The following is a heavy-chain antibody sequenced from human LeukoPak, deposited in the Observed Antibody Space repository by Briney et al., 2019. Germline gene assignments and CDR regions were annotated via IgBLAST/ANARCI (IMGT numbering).Heavy chain of an antibody. J-gene: IGHJ5*02. CDR3: VGVRWFGGSNWFDP. CDR2: ISDGGGST. Sequence: GGSLRLSCAASGFTFRDAAMTWVRQAPGKGPEWVSAISDGGGSTYYADSVKGRFTISRDNSKNTLHLQMSSLRAEDTAVYYCVGVRWFGGSNWFDPWGQGTLVTVSS. D-gene: IGHD3-10*01. V-gene: IGHV3-23*01. CDR1: GFTFRDAA.